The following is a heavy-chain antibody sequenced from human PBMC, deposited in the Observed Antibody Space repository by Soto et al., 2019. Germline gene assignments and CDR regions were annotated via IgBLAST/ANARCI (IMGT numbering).Heavy chain of an antibody. Sequence: QVQLVQSGAEVKKPGASVKVSCKASGYTFTSYAMHWVRQAPGQRLEWMGWINAGNGNTKYSQKFQGRVTITRDTAASTAYMELSSLRSEDMAVYYCARGPVNPGEVVVPAATEYYFDYWGQGTLVTVSS. CDR2: INAGNGNT. V-gene: IGHV1-3*01. D-gene: IGHD2-2*01. CDR3: ARGPVNPGEVVVPAATEYYFDY. CDR1: GYTFTSYA. J-gene: IGHJ4*02.